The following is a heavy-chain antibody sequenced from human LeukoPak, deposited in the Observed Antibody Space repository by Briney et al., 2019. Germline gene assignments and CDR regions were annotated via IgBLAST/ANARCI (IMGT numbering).Heavy chain of an antibody. Sequence: GGSLRLSCAASGFTFSSYGMHWVRQAPGKGLEWVAVISYDGSNKYYADSVKGRFTISRDNSKNTLYLQMNSLRAEDTAVYYCAKVGSYGGNRAFDYWGQGTLVTVSS. D-gene: IGHD4-23*01. V-gene: IGHV3-30*18. CDR2: ISYDGSNK. CDR3: AKVGSYGGNRAFDY. CDR1: GFTFSSYG. J-gene: IGHJ4*02.